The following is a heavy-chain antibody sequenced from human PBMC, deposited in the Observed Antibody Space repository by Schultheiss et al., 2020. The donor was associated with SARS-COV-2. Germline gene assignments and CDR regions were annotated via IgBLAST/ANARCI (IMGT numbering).Heavy chain of an antibody. CDR2: ISGSGGTT. Sequence: GESLKISCAASGFTFSDYNMNWVRQAPGKGLEWVAHISGSGGTTYYADSVKGRFTISRDNSKNTLFLQMNTLRAEDTAVYYCAKGQARDGFSYVYYGMDVWGQGTTVTVSS. J-gene: IGHJ6*02. CDR3: AKGQARDGFSYVYYGMDV. D-gene: IGHD5-18*01. V-gene: IGHV3-23*01. CDR1: GFTFSDYN.